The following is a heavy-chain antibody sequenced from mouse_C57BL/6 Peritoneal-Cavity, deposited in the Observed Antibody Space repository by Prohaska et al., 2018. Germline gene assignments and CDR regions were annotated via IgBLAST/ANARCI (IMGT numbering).Heavy chain of an antibody. CDR2: ISSGSSTI. CDR3: ARDWDEGGFDY. Sequence: EVQLVESGGGLVKPGGSLKLSCAASGFTFIDYGMHWVRQAPEKGLECVAYISSGSSTIYYADTVKGRCTISRDNAKNTLFLQMTSLRSEDTAMYYCARDWDEGGFDYWGQGTTLTVSS. CDR1: GFTFIDYG. D-gene: IGHD4-1*01. J-gene: IGHJ2*01. V-gene: IGHV5-17*01.